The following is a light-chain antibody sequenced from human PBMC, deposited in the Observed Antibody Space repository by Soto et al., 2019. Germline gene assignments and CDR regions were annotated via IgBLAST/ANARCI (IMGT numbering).Light chain of an antibody. CDR3: KQYDNWGSS. CDR1: QSVTSN. Sequence: EIVMTQSPATLSVSLGERDTLSCRASQSVTSNLAWYQQKPGQAPRLLIYGASTRATGIPARFSGSGSGTEFTLSVRSLQSDDCAVACCKQYDNWGSSFGQGPKVEIK. V-gene: IGKV3-15*01. J-gene: IGKJ1*01. CDR2: GAS.